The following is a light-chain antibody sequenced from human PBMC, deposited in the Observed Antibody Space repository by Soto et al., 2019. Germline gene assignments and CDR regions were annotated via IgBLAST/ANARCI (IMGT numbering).Light chain of an antibody. J-gene: IGKJ1*01. CDR2: KAS. CDR1: QSISSW. V-gene: IGKV1-5*03. Sequence: DIQMTQSPSTLSASVGDRVTITCRASQSISSWLAWYQQKPGKAPKLLIYKASSLESGVPSRFSGSGSGTEFTLTISSLQPDDVATYYCQQSNSFWTFGQGTKVDIK. CDR3: QQSNSFWT.